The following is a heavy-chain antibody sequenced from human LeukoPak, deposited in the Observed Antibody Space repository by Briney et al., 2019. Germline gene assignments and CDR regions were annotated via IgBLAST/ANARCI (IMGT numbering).Heavy chain of an antibody. CDR2: ISPGGDAV. J-gene: IGHJ4*02. D-gene: IGHD6-19*01. Sequence: GGSLRLSCAASGFIFSDYHMSWIRQASGKGLEWVAYISPGGDAVYFAASVRGRITISRDNAKNSLFLQMSSLTAEDTAVYYCSGGRDITVAGPGGYFDYWGQGSLVTVSS. CDR1: GFIFSDYH. CDR3: SGGRDITVAGPGGYFDY. V-gene: IGHV3-11*01.